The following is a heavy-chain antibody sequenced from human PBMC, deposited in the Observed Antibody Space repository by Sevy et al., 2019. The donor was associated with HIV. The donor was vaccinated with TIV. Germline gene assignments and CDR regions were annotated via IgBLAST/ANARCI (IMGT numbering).Heavy chain of an antibody. CDR1: GGSISSYY. V-gene: IGHV4-59*13. CDR3: ARVGLARYFFDS. J-gene: IGHJ4*02. CDR2: IYSSGST. Sequence: SETLSLTCTVSGGSISSYYWSWIRQPPGKGLERVGYIYSSGSTNYNPSLKSRVTISVDTSKNQFSLKLSSVTAADTAVYYCARVGLARYFFDSWGQGNLVTVSS.